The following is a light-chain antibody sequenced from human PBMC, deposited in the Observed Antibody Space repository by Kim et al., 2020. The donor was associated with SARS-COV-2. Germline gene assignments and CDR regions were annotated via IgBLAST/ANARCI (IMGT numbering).Light chain of an antibody. V-gene: IGLV1-44*01. J-gene: IGLJ3*02. CDR2: GSN. CDR3: ATWDDSLNGWV. Sequence: QSVLTQPPSASGTPGQRVTIYCSGSSSNIGSKTVNLYQHLPGTAPKLLMYGSNQRPSGVPDRFSGSRSGTSASLAISGLQSEDEADYYCATWDDSLNGWVFGGGTQLTVL. CDR1: SSNIGSKT.